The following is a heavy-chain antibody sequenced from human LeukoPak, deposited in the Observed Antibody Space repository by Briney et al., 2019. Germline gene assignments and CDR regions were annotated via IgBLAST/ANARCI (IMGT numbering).Heavy chain of an antibody. CDR2: IYSGGST. CDR3: ARVQAVAGMGNWFDP. V-gene: IGHV3-66*01. Sequence: GGSLRLSCAASGFTFSSNYMSWVRQAPGKGLEWVSAIYSGGSTYYADSVKGRFTISRDNSKNTLYLQMNSLRAEDTAVYYCARVQAVAGMGNWFDPWGQGTLVTVSS. D-gene: IGHD6-19*01. J-gene: IGHJ5*02. CDR1: GFTFSSNY.